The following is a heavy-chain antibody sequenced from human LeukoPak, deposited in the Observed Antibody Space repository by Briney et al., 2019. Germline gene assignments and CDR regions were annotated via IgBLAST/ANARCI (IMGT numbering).Heavy chain of an antibody. V-gene: IGHV3-21*01. D-gene: IGHD1-7*01. CDR1: GFTFSSYS. CDR2: ISSSSSYI. Sequence: GGSLRLSCAASGFTFSSYSMNWVRQAPGKGLEWVSSISSSSSYIYYADSVKGRFTISRDNAKNSLYLQMNSLRAEDTAVYYCARDPSPGNYVWFDPWGQGTLVTVSS. J-gene: IGHJ5*02. CDR3: ARDPSPGNYVWFDP.